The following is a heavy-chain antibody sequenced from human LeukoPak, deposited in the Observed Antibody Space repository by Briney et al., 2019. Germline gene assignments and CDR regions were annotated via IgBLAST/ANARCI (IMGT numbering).Heavy chain of an antibody. CDR1: GFTFSSYE. J-gene: IGHJ4*02. V-gene: IGHV3-48*03. D-gene: IGHD3-10*01. Sequence: GGSPRLSCAASGFTFSSYEMNWVRQAPGKGLEWVSYISSSGSTIYYADSVKGRFTISRDNAKNSLYLQMNSLRAEDTAVYYCARDKTRWFGELLQGAFDYWGQGTLVTVSS. CDR2: ISSSGSTI. CDR3: ARDKTRWFGELLQGAFDY.